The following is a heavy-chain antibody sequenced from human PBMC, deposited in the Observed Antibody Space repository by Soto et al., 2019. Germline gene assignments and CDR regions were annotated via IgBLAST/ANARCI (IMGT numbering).Heavy chain of an antibody. J-gene: IGHJ6*02. CDR3: ARHYSAMGV. CDR2: IYSDNNT. CDR1: GFTVSSDS. V-gene: IGHV3-53*02. Sequence: EVQLVETGGDLIQPGGSLRLSCAASGFTVSSDSMNWVRQAPGKGLEWISIIYSDNNTDYADSVKGRFSISRDTSKNILYLQMNSLRAEDTAEYYCARHYSAMGVWGQGTTVTVSS.